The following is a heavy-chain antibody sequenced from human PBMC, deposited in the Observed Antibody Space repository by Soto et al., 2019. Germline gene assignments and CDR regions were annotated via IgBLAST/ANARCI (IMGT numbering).Heavy chain of an antibody. CDR3: ARDRVPYVYFYYGMDV. Sequence: QVRLEESGGGVVQPGRSLRLSCAASGFAFHNYSMHWVRQAPGKGLEWVAIMSMDGNNKYYADSVKGRFTISRDNSKSILFLQMSSLRPEDTAVYFCARDRVPYVYFYYGMDVWGQGTTVTVSS. CDR1: GFAFHNYS. D-gene: IGHD3-16*01. J-gene: IGHJ6*02. V-gene: IGHV3-30-3*01. CDR2: MSMDGNNK.